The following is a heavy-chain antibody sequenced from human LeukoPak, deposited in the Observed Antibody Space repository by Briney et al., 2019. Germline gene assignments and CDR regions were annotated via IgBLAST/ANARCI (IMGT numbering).Heavy chain of an antibody. CDR2: ISSSSSTM. CDR1: GFTFSSYS. J-gene: IGHJ4*02. CDR3: ARDDTMATTAFDY. V-gene: IGHV3-48*04. Sequence: PGGSLRLSCAASGFTFSSYSMNWVRQAPGKGLEWVSYISSSSSTMYYADSVKGRFTISRDNAKNSLYLQMNSLRAEDTAVYYCARDDTMATTAFDYWGQGTLVTVSS. D-gene: IGHD5-24*01.